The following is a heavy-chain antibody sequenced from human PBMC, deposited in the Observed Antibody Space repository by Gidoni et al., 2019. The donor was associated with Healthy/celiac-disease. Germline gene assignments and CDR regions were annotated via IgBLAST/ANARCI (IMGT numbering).Heavy chain of an antibody. V-gene: IGHV4-39*01. CDR3: ARHKYGQQWYAAFDI. Sequence: QLQLHESDPGLVTPSETLSPTCTVSGGPISSSSYYWGWIRQPPGNGLEWIGSIYYSGSTYYNPSLKSRVTISVDTSKNQFSLKLSSVTAADTAVYYCARHKYGQQWYAAFDIWGQGTMVTVSS. D-gene: IGHD6-19*01. CDR1: GGPISSSSYY. CDR2: IYYSGST. J-gene: IGHJ3*02.